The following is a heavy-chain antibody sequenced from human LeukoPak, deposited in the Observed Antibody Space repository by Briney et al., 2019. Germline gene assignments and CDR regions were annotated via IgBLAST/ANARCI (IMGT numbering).Heavy chain of an antibody. CDR1: DFTFSSHW. Sequence: GGSLRLSCATSDFTFSSHWMHWVRQAPGKGLVWVSRIISDGSSISYADSVKGRFTISRDNAKNTLYLQMNSLRAEDTAVYYCARGHVAGTDRHWDYWGQGALVTVSS. CDR2: IISDGSSI. CDR3: ARGHVAGTDRHWDY. J-gene: IGHJ4*02. D-gene: IGHD6-19*01. V-gene: IGHV3-74*01.